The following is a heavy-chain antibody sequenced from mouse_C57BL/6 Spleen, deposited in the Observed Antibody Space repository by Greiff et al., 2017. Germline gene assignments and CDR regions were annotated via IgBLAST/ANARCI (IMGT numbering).Heavy chain of an antibody. D-gene: IGHD2-3*01. CDR3: ARRAYGYYFAY. J-gene: IGHJ3*01. CDR2: IYWDDDK. V-gene: IGHV8-12*01. Sequence: QVLLQQSGPGTLQSSQTLRLPCSFPGFPLSTPGMGVSWIRQPSGKGLEWLAHIYWDDDKRYNPSLKSRLTNSKDTSRNQVFLKITSVDTADTATYYCARRAYGYYFAYWGQGTLVTVSA. CDR1: GFPLSTPGMG.